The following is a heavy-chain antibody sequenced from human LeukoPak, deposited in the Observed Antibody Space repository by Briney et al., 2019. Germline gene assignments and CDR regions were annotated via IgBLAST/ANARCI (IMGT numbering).Heavy chain of an antibody. J-gene: IGHJ6*04. CDR2: IYNGGII. D-gene: IGHD1-7*01. Sequence: SETLSLTCTVSGDSISRYYWSWIRQPAGKGLEWIGRIYNGGIITYNPSLKSRVTMSIDTSNNQFSLRLRFVTAADTAVYYCARDPRTRITGTTPETAPDVWGKGTTVTVSS. CDR3: ARDPRTRITGTTPETAPDV. V-gene: IGHV4-4*07. CDR1: GDSISRYY.